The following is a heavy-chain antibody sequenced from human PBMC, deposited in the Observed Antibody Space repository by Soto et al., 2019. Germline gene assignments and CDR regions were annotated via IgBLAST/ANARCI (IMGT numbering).Heavy chain of an antibody. CDR2: IYYSGST. CDR3: ARGAMVLGYYYYGMDV. D-gene: IGHD5-18*01. J-gene: IGHJ6*02. V-gene: IGHV4-39*01. CDR1: GGSISSSSYY. Sequence: PSETLSLTCTVSGGSISSSSYYWGWIRQPPGKGLEWIGSIYYSGSTYYNPSLKSRVTISVDTSKNQFSLKLSSVTAADTAVYYCARGAMVLGYYYYGMDVWGQGTTVT.